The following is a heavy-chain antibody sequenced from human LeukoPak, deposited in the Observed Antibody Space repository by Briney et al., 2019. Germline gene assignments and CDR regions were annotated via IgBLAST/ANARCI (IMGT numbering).Heavy chain of an antibody. D-gene: IGHD1-1*01. CDR1: GDSLTTDDSF. Sequence: SETLSLTCTVSGDSLTTDDSFWRWLRQFPGKGLEWIGYIHYRGTTNYNPSLKSRLSMSIDMSKDQFSLNLTSVTAADTAIYYCARDGYINDAFDIWGQGIVVTVSS. CDR2: IHYRGTT. CDR3: ARDGYINDAFDI. V-gene: IGHV4-31*03. J-gene: IGHJ3*02.